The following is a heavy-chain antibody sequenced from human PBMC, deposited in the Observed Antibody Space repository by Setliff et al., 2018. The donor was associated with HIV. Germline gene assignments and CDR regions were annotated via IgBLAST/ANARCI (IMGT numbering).Heavy chain of an antibody. Sequence: SETLSLTCAVSGYSISNVYYWGWIRQPPGKGLEWIGSIYYSGSTYYNPSPKSRVTISTDTSRNQFSLRLSSVTAADTAIYYCARVPTSSWYVTTQRTKEYFHHWGQGTLVTVSS. V-gene: IGHV4-38-2*01. CDR1: GYSISNVYY. J-gene: IGHJ1*01. D-gene: IGHD6-13*01. CDR2: IYYSGST. CDR3: ARVPTSSWYVTTQRTKEYFHH.